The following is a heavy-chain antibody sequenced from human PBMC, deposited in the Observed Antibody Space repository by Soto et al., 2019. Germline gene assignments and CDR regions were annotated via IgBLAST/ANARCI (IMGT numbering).Heavy chain of an antibody. J-gene: IGHJ4*02. V-gene: IGHV3-23*01. CDR1: GFTISINA. CDR3: AKDKHGPTSFDD. Sequence: PWGSLRLSCASSGFTISINAMYWVRQAPGKGLEWVSAISDRGDTTHYADSVKGRFTISRDTSKNTLYLQLNTLRADDTAVYYCAKDKHGPTSFDDWGQGTLVTVSS. CDR2: ISDRGDTT.